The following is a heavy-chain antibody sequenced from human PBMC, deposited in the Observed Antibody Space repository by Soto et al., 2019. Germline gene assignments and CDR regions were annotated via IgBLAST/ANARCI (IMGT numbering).Heavy chain of an antibody. CDR2: FVPEDGRT. V-gene: IGHV1-24*01. D-gene: IGHD6-13*01. CDR1: GYTLTELS. CDR3: ATGQLGNYFDP. Sequence: GASVKVSCKVSGYTLTELSMHWVRQAPGRGLEWMGGFVPEDGRTIYALKFQGRVTMTEDTSTDTAYMELSSLRSEDTAVYYCATGQLGNYFDPWGQGTLVTVSS. J-gene: IGHJ5*02.